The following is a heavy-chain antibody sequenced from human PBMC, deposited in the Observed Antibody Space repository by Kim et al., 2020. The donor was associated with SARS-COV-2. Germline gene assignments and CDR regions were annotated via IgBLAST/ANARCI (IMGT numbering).Heavy chain of an antibody. CDR2: ISYDGSNK. Sequence: GGSLRLSCAASGFTFSSYGMHWVRQAPGKGLEWVAVISYDGSNKYYADSVKGRFTISRDNSKNTLYLQMNSLRAEDTAVYYCAKDKGGVRGVIYYYYYGMDVWGQGTTVTVSS. CDR1: GFTFSSYG. CDR3: AKDKGGVRGVIYYYYYGMDV. J-gene: IGHJ6*02. D-gene: IGHD3-10*01. V-gene: IGHV3-30*18.